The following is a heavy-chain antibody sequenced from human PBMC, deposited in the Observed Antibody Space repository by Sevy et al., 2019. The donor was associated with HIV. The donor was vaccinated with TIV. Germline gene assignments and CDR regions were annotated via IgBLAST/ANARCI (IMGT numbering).Heavy chain of an antibody. V-gene: IGHV3-53*01. J-gene: IGHJ6*02. CDR3: AKGPILEWSWYGMDV. D-gene: IGHD3-3*01. CDR1: GFTVSSNY. CDR2: IYSDSNT. Sequence: GGSLRLSCAASGFTVSSNYMSWVRQAPGKGLEWVSVIYSDSNTYYADSVKGRFTISRDNSKNTLYLQMKSLRAEDTAVYYCAKGPILEWSWYGMDVWGQGTTVTVSS.